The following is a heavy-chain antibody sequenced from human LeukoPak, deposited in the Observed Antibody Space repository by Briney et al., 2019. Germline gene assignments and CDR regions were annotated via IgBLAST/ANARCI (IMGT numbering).Heavy chain of an antibody. Sequence: ASVKVSCKASGYTFTSYAMHWVRQAPGQRLEWMGWINAGNGNTKYSQKFQGRVTITRDTSASTAYMELSSLRSEDTAVYYCARLYYYDSSGRPGVDYWGQGTLVTVSS. CDR2: INAGNGNT. CDR1: GYTFTSYA. CDR3: ARLYYYDSSGRPGVDY. D-gene: IGHD3-22*01. J-gene: IGHJ4*02. V-gene: IGHV1-3*01.